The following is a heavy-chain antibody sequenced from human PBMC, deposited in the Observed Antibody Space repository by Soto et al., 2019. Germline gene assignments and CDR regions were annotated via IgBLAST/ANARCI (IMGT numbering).Heavy chain of an antibody. V-gene: IGHV1-18*01. Sequence: GASVKVSCKASGYIFTSYGISWVRQAPGQGLEWMGWINGYTGNTNYAQKLQGRVTMTTDTSTSTAYMELRSLRSDDTAVYYCARYFAGHQFEELPLDYYYYVDVWGKGTTVTVSS. CDR3: ARYFAGHQFEELPLDYYYYVDV. CDR2: INGYTGNT. CDR1: GYIFTSYG. D-gene: IGHD3-10*01. J-gene: IGHJ6*03.